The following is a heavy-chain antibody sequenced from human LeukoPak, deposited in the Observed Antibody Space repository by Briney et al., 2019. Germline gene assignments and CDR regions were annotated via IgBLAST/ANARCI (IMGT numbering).Heavy chain of an antibody. D-gene: IGHD3-22*01. V-gene: IGHV3-30*04. J-gene: IGHJ3*02. CDR3: ARVDGHSSGYWSGKAFDI. CDR2: ISYDGSNK. CDR1: GFTFNNYA. Sequence: GRSLRLSCAASGFTFNNYAMNWVRQAPGKGLEWVAVISYDGSNKYYADSVKGRFTISRDNSKNTVYVQMNSLRAEDTAVYYCARVDGHSSGYWSGKAFDIWGQGTMVTVSS.